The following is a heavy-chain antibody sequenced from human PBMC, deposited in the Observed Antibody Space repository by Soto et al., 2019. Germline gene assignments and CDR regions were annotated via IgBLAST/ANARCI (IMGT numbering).Heavy chain of an antibody. D-gene: IGHD2-21*01. CDR2: IIPIFGTA. J-gene: IGHJ4*02. V-gene: IGHV1-69*13. CDR3: ARSPDAPRIAPIDY. Sequence: GASVKVSCKASGGTFSSYAISWVRQAPGQGLEWMGGIIPIFGTANYAQKFQGRVTITADESTSTAYMELSSLRSEDTAVYYCARSPDAPRIAPIDYWGQGTLVTVSS. CDR1: GGTFSSYA.